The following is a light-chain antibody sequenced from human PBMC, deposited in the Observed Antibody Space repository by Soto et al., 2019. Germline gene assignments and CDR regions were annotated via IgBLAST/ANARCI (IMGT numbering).Light chain of an antibody. V-gene: IGLV2-14*03. CDR3: GSYTTSSALI. J-gene: IGLJ2*01. CDR1: SSDVGTYNY. Sequence: QSALTQPASVSGSPGRSITISCTGTSSDVGTYNYVSRYQQHPGKAPKLIIYDVSSRPSGVSNRFSGSKSGNTASLTISGLQAEDEADYYCGSYTTSSALIFGGGTKLTVL. CDR2: DVS.